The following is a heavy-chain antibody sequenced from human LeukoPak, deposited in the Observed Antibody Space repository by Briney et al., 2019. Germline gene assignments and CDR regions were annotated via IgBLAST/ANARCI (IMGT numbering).Heavy chain of an antibody. Sequence: SETLSLTCTVSGGSTSSGSYSWGWIRQPPGKGLEWIGSMYYSGSTYYNPSLKSRVTISVDTSKNQFSLKLSSVTAADTAVYYCARLRGARFNAFDIWGQGTMVTVSS. CDR3: ARLRGARFNAFDI. CDR1: GGSTSSGSYS. V-gene: IGHV4-39*01. D-gene: IGHD3-16*01. J-gene: IGHJ3*02. CDR2: MYYSGST.